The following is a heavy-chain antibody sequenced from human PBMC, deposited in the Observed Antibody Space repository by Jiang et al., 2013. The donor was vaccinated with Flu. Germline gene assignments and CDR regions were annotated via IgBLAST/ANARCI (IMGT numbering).Heavy chain of an antibody. J-gene: IGHJ4*02. CDR3: ATDRVTAGYSSGWYHPLDY. D-gene: IGHD6-19*01. V-gene: IGHV3-15*01. CDR1: RFTFSNAW. CDR2: IKPKTDGGTT. Sequence: SGGGLVKPGGSLRLSCVGSRFTFSNAWMIWVRQAPGKGLEWVGRIKPKTDGGTTEYGAPVKGRFTISRDDSRNTVYLQMNGLKTEDTALYYCATDRVTAGYSSGWYHPLDYWGQGTLVTVSS.